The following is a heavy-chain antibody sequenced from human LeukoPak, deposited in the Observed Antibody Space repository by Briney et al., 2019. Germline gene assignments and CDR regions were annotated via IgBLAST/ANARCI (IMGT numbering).Heavy chain of an antibody. Sequence: PSETLSLTCTVSSGSISSYYWSWIRQPPGKGLEWIGDVYYSGSANYNPSLKSRVTISVDTSKNQFSLKLSSVTAADTAVYYCAAFRQWLVILDYWGQGTLVTVPS. CDR1: SGSISSYY. V-gene: IGHV4-59*08. J-gene: IGHJ4*02. D-gene: IGHD6-19*01. CDR3: AAFRQWLVILDY. CDR2: VYYSGSA.